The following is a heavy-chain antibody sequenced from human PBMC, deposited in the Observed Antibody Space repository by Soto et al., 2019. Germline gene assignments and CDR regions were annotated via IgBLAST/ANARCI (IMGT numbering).Heavy chain of an antibody. Sequence: ASVKVSCKASGYTFTGYYMHWVRQAPGQGLEWMGWINPNSGGTNYAQKFQGWVTMTRDTSISTAYMELSRLRSDDTAVYYCARHKYCTNGVCYYYFDYWGQGTLVTVSS. CDR2: INPNSGGT. J-gene: IGHJ4*02. CDR3: ARHKYCTNGVCYYYFDY. D-gene: IGHD2-8*01. V-gene: IGHV1-2*04. CDR1: GYTFTGYY.